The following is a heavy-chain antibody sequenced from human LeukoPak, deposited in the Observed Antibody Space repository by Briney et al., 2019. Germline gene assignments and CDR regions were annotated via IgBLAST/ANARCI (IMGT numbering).Heavy chain of an antibody. CDR3: AKDEVRIVPHAAAFDI. D-gene: IGHD3-22*01. Sequence: PGRSLRLSCAASGFTFDDYAMHWVRQAPGKGLEWVSGISWNSGSIGYADSVKGRFTISRDNAKNSLYLQMNSLRAEDTALYYCAKDEVRIVPHAAAFDIWGQGTMVTVSS. V-gene: IGHV3-9*01. CDR2: ISWNSGSI. J-gene: IGHJ3*02. CDR1: GFTFDDYA.